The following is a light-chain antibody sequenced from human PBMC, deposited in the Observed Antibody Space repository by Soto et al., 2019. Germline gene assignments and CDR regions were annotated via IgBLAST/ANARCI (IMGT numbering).Light chain of an antibody. CDR3: QHYNYWPYT. CDR1: QSVGGSS. J-gene: IGKJ2*01. Sequence: ETVLTQSPGTLSLSPGERATLSCRASQSVGGSSLAWYQQRPGQAPRLLIYHTSYRATGIPDRFSGSGSGTDFTLTISSLQSEDFAVYYCQHYNYWPYTFGQGTKVDIK. CDR2: HTS. V-gene: IGKV3D-20*02.